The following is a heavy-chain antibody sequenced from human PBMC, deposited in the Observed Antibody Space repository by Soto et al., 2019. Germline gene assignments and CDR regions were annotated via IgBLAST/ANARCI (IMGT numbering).Heavy chain of an antibody. CDR3: ARSRWDILPHYGMDV. V-gene: IGHV5-51*01. CDR1: GYSFTSYW. D-gene: IGHD3-9*01. J-gene: IGHJ6*02. CDR2: IYPGDSDT. Sequence: PGESLKISCKGSGYSFTSYWISWVRQMPGKGLEWMGIIYPGDSDTRYSPSFQGQVTISADKSISTAYLQWSSLKASDTAMYYCARSRWDILPHYGMDVWGQGTTVTVSS.